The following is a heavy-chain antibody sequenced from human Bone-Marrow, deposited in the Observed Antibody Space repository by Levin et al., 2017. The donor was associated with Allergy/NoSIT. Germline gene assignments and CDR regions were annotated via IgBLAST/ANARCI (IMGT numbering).Heavy chain of an antibody. D-gene: IGHD6-19*01. Sequence: PGGSLRLSCAASGFTFSSYVMNWVRQAPGKGLEWVSALSDSGGSTYYADSVKGRFTISRDNSKNTLSLQMDSLRAEDTAVYYCAKDWSGSGWFDAFDIWGQGTVVTVS. CDR3: AKDWSGSGWFDAFDI. CDR2: LSDSGGST. CDR1: GFTFSSYV. J-gene: IGHJ3*02. V-gene: IGHV3-23*01.